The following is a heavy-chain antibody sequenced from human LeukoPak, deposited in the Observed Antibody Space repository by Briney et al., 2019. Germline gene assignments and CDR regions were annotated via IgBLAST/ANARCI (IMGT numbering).Heavy chain of an antibody. CDR3: AATPYCGGDCAFDI. CDR1: GFTVSSNY. D-gene: IGHD2-21*02. Sequence: PGGSLRLSCAASGFTVSSNYMSWVRQAPGKGLEWVSVIYSGGSTYYADSVKGRFTISRDNSKNTLYLQMNSLRVEDTAVYYCAATPYCGGDCAFDIWGQGTMVTVSS. V-gene: IGHV3-66*01. J-gene: IGHJ3*02. CDR2: IYSGGST.